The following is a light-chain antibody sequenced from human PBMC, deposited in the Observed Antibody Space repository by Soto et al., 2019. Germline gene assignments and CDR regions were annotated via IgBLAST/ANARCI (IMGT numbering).Light chain of an antibody. Sequence: QSALTQPASVSGSPGQSITISCTGTSSDVGGYNYVSWYQQYPGKAPKVLIYDVSNRPSGVSNRFSGSKSGNTASLTISGLQVEDEDDYYCSSYTTTSTRVVFGGGTKLTVL. CDR3: SSYTTTSTRVV. J-gene: IGLJ2*01. CDR2: DVS. CDR1: SSDVGGYNY. V-gene: IGLV2-14*03.